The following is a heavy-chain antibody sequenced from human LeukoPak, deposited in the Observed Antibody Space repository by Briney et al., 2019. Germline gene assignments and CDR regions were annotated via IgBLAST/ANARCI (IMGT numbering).Heavy chain of an antibody. D-gene: IGHD2-2*01. Sequence: SETLSLTCTVSGGSVSSGSHYWSCIRQPPGKGLEWIGYIYYSGSTNYNPSLKSRVTISVDTSKNQFSLKLNSVTAADTAVYYCARDDIGYCSSTSCYSRAFDIWGQGTMVTVSS. CDR2: IYYSGST. CDR3: ARDDIGYCSSTSCYSRAFDI. CDR1: GGSVSSGSHY. J-gene: IGHJ3*02. V-gene: IGHV4-61*01.